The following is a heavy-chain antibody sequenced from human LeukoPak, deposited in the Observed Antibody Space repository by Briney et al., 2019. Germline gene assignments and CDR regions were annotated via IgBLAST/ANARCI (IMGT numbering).Heavy chain of an antibody. CDR1: GASISSYF. Sequence: SETLSLTCTVSGASISSYFWSWIRQPPGKGLEWIGYIYYSGSSNYNPSLKSRVTMSVDTSTNQFSLKLTSVIAADTAVYYCARDLSGAPGVNWFDPWGQGTLVTVSS. D-gene: IGHD7-27*01. J-gene: IGHJ5*02. CDR2: IYYSGSS. V-gene: IGHV4-59*01. CDR3: ARDLSGAPGVNWFDP.